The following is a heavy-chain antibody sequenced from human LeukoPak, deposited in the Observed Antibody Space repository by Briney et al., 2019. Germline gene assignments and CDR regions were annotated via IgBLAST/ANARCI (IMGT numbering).Heavy chain of an antibody. CDR2: INWNSGNI. CDR1: GFTFDDYA. V-gene: IGHV3-9*01. Sequence: GRSLRLSCAASGFTFDDYAMHWVRQAPGKGLEWVSGINWNSGNIDYADSVKGRFTISRDNAKNSLYLQMNSLRAEDTAVYYCAKPHTTVVTLGDYWGQGTLVTVSS. D-gene: IGHD4-23*01. J-gene: IGHJ4*02. CDR3: AKPHTTVVTLGDY.